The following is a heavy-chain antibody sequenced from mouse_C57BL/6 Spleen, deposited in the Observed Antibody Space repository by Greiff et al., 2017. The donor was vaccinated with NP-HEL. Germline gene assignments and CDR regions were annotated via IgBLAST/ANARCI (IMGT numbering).Heavy chain of an antibody. V-gene: IGHV1-76*01. CDR3: ARGWRYAMDY. CDR2: IYPGGGYT. D-gene: IGHD1-1*02. Sequence: QVQLQQPGAELVRPGASVKLSCKASGYTFTNYYINWVKQRPGQGLEWIARIYPGGGYTSYNEKFKGKPTLTAEKSSSTAYMQLSSLTSEDSAVYFCARGWRYAMDYGGQGTSVTVAS. J-gene: IGHJ4*01. CDR1: GYTFTNYY.